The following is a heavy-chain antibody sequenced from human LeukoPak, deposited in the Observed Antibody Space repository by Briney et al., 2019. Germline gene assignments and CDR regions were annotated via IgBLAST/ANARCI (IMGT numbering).Heavy chain of an antibody. V-gene: IGHV3-21*04. CDR1: GFTFRSYS. Sequence: GGSLRLSCAASGFTFRSYSTNWVRQAPGKGLEWVSSISSSSSYIYYADSMKGRFTISRDNSKNTLYLQMNSLRAEDTAVYYCARCTDSSGWYRWFGPWGQGTLVTVSS. J-gene: IGHJ5*02. CDR2: ISSSSSYI. CDR3: ARCTDSSGWYRWFGP. D-gene: IGHD6-19*01.